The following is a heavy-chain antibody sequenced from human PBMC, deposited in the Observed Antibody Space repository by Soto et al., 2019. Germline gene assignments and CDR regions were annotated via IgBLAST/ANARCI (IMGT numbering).Heavy chain of an antibody. CDR2: IWYDGSNK. CDR1: GFTFSSYG. V-gene: IGHV3-33*06. J-gene: IGHJ6*02. CDR3: AKLDYYYGMDV. Sequence: QVQLVESGGGVVQAGRSLRLSCAASGFTFSSYGMHWVRQAPGKGLEWVAVIWYDGSNKYYADSVKGRFTISRDNSKNTLYLQMNSLRAEDTAVYYCAKLDYYYGMDVWGQGTTVTVSS.